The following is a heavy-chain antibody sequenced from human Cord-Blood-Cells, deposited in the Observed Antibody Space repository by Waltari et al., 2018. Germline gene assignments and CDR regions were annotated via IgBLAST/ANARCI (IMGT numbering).Heavy chain of an antibody. J-gene: IGHJ3*02. D-gene: IGHD2-21*02. V-gene: IGHV1-69*01. CDR1: GGTFSSYD. CDR3: ARDTAYCGGDCYSAFDI. Sequence: QVQLVQSGAEVKKPGSSVKVSCKASGGTFSSYDISWVGQAPGPGLEWMGGIIPIFGTANYAQKFQGRVTITADESTSTAYMELSSLRSEDTAVYYCARDTAYCGGDCYSAFDIWGQGTMVTVSS. CDR2: IIPIFGTA.